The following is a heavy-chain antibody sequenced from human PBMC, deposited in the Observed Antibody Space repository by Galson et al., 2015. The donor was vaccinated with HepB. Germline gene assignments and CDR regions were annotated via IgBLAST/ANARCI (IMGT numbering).Heavy chain of an antibody. J-gene: IGHJ4*02. D-gene: IGHD3-10*01. Sequence: LSLTCAVYGGSFSGYYWSWIRQPPGKGLEWIGEINHSGSTNYNPSLKSRVTISVDTSRNQFSLKLSSVTAADTAVYYCASGNVLVWFGESSDRNIFDYWGQGTLVTVSS. CDR3: ASGNVLVWFGESSDRNIFDY. V-gene: IGHV4-34*01. CDR1: GGSFSGYY. CDR2: INHSGST.